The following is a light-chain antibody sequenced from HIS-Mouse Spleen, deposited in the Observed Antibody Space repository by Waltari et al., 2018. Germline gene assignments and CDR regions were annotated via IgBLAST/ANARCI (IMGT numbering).Light chain of an antibody. Sequence: NFMLTQPHSVSESPGKTVTISCTRRSGSIASNHVQWYQQRPGRAPTTVIYEDNQRPSGVPHRFSGSIDSSSNSAALTISGLKTEDEADYYCQSYDSSNVVFGGGTKLTVL. CDR2: EDN. CDR1: SGSIASNH. CDR3: QSYDSSNVV. V-gene: IGLV6-57*04. J-gene: IGLJ2*01.